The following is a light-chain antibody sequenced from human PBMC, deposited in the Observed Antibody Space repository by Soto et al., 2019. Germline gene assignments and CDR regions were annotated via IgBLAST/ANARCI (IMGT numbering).Light chain of an antibody. CDR3: SSYAGSNNFV. V-gene: IGLV2-8*01. CDR2: EVS. CDR1: SSDFGGYNY. J-gene: IGLJ1*01. Sequence: QSVLTQPPSASGSPGQSVTMSCTGTSSDFGGYNYVSWYQQHPGKAPKLMIYEVSERPSGVPDRFSGSKSSNTASLTVSGLQAEDEADYYCSSYAGSNNFVFGTGTKVTVL.